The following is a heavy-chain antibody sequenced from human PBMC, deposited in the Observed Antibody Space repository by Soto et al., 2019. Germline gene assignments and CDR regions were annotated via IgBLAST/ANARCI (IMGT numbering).Heavy chain of an antibody. CDR3: AKGGRQWLVPSDFNY. CDR2: VSHDGRNT. D-gene: IGHD6-19*01. V-gene: IGHV3-30*18. Sequence: VQLVESGGGVVQPGRSLRLSCAASGFTFSDYAMHWVRQAPGKGLEWVAVVSHDGRNTHYADSVKGRFTLSRDSSKHTLSLQMSSLRAEVTAVYYCAKGGRQWLVPSDFNYWGQGALVNVSS. CDR1: GFTFSDYA. J-gene: IGHJ4*02.